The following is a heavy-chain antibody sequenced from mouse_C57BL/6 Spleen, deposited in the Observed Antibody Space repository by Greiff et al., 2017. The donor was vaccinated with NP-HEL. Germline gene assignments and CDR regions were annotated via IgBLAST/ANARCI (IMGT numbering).Heavy chain of an antibody. V-gene: IGHV3-1*01. CDR1: GYSITSGYD. J-gene: IGHJ1*03. Sequence: EVKVEESGPGMVKPSQSLSLTCTVTGYSITSGYDWHWIRHFPGNKLEWMGYISYSGSTNYNPSLKSRISITHDTSKNHFFLKLNSVTTEDTATYYCARGGAQAWYFDVWGTGTTVTVSS. CDR2: ISYSGST. D-gene: IGHD3-2*02. CDR3: ARGGAQAWYFDV.